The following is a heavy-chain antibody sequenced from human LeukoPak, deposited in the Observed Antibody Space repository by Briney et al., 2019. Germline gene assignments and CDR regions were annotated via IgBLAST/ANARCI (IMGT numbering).Heavy chain of an antibody. CDR2: ISSSSSYI. Sequence: PGGSLRLSCAASGFTFSSFAMSWVRQAPGKGLEWVSSISSSSSYIYYADSVKGRFTISRDNAKNSLYLQMNSLRAEDTAVYYCARELLGYCSSTSCAKPDYWGQGTLVTVSS. V-gene: IGHV3-21*01. J-gene: IGHJ4*02. CDR1: GFTFSSFA. D-gene: IGHD2-2*01. CDR3: ARELLGYCSSTSCAKPDY.